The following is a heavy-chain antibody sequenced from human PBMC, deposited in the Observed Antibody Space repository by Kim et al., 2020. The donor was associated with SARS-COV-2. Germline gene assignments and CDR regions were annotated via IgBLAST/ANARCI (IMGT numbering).Heavy chain of an antibody. CDR3: ARRELYSAAWYRAAF. Sequence: GESLKISCQASGYSFTDYWIGWVRQMPGRGLEWMAIIYPRDSETRHSPSFQGRVSISADKSLTTAYLEWVSLKPSDTAIYYCARRELYSAAWYRAAFWGPGTLVTVSS. D-gene: IGHD1-26*01. J-gene: IGHJ1*01. CDR2: IYPRDSET. CDR1: GYSFTDYW. V-gene: IGHV5-51*01.